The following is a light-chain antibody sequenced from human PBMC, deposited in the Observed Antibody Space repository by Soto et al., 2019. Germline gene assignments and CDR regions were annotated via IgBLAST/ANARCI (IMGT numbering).Light chain of an antibody. CDR3: CTDAGSYKV. J-gene: IGLJ1*01. CDR1: STDVGVYNY. V-gene: IGLV2-11*01. Sequence: QSALTQPASVSGSPGQSITISCTGTSTDVGVYNYVSWYQQHPGKAPKVMIYHVSKRPSGVPDRFSGSKSGNTASLTISGLQAEDEADYYCCTDAGSYKVFGIGTKLTVL. CDR2: HVS.